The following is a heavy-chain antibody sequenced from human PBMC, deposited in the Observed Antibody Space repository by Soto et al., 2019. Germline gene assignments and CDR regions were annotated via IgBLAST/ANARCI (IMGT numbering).Heavy chain of an antibody. J-gene: IGHJ4*02. CDR2: IYYSGSA. Sequence: SQTLSLTYTVSGGSISSSTYYWGWIRQPPGKGLEWIGSIYYSGSAYYNPSLKSRVTISVDTSKSQFSLKLSSVTAADTAVYYCARSPYYYGSGEFDYWGQGTLVTVSS. D-gene: IGHD3-10*01. CDR3: ARSPYYYGSGEFDY. V-gene: IGHV4-39*01. CDR1: GGSISSSTYY.